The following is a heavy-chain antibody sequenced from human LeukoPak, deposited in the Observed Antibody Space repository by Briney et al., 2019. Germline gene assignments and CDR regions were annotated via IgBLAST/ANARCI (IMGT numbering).Heavy chain of an antibody. CDR1: GGSISSGGYY. V-gene: IGHV4-30-2*01. D-gene: IGHD1-26*01. Sequence: SQTLSLTCTVSGGSISSGGYYWSWIRQPPGKGLEWIGYIYHSGSTYYNPSLKSRVTISVDRSKNQFSLKLSSVTAADTAVYYCARVGARRLFDYWGQGTLVTVSS. CDR3: ARVGARRLFDY. CDR2: IYHSGST. J-gene: IGHJ4*02.